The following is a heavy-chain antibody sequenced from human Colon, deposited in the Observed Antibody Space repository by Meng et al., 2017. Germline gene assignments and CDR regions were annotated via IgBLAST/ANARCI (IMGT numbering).Heavy chain of an antibody. Sequence: HVPRQEPGPGLVRPSETPSLLCTASGASVSSAAYQWGWIRQPPGQGLEWIWYAANSFDPSPNYNPSLKSRVTISLDTPKNQFSLKLTSVTAADTAVYYCARDYWGSLDYWGQGILVTVSS. J-gene: IGHJ4*02. V-gene: IGHV4-61*08. CDR1: GASVSSAAYQ. D-gene: IGHD7-27*01. CDR3: ARDYWGSLDY. CDR2: AANSFDPSP.